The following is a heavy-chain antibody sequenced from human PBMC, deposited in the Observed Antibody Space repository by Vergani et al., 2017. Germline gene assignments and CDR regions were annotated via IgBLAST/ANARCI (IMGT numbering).Heavy chain of an antibody. D-gene: IGHD3-10*01. V-gene: IGHV4-4*07. CDR1: GGSISSYY. CDR3: AKASSIPSGSLQYNFYMDV. Sequence: QVQLQESGPGLVKPSETLSLTCTVSGGSISSYYWSWIRQPAGKGLEWIGRIYTSGSTNYNPSLKSRVTMSVDTSKNQFSLKLSSVTAADTAVYYCAKASSIPSGSLQYNFYMDVWGKGTTVTVS. CDR2: IYTSGST. J-gene: IGHJ6*03.